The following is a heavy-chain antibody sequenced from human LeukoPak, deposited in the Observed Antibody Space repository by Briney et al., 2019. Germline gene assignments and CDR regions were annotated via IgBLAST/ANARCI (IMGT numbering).Heavy chain of an antibody. D-gene: IGHD3-16*01. J-gene: IGHJ4*02. CDR2: IYSGGST. Sequence: PGGSLRLSCAASGFTVSSNYMSWVRQAPGKGLEWVSVIYSGGSTYYADSVKGRFTISRDNSKNTLYLQMNSLRAEDTAVYYCARKLRGSRGGHYWGQGTLVTVSS. V-gene: IGHV3-66*02. CDR3: ARKLRGSRGGHY. CDR1: GFTVSSNY.